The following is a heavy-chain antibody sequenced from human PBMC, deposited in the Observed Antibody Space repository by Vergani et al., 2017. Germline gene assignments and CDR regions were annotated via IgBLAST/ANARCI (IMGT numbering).Heavy chain of an antibody. Sequence: VQLLESGGGLVQPGGSLRLSCAASGFTFSSYAISWVRQAPGQGLEWMGGIIPIFGTANYAQKFQGRVTITADESTSTAYMELCSLRSEDTAVYYCARDREPPGAFDIWGQGTMVTVSS. CDR1: GFTFSSYA. CDR2: IIPIFGTA. J-gene: IGHJ3*02. CDR3: ARDREPPGAFDI. D-gene: IGHD1-26*01. V-gene: IGHV1-69*01.